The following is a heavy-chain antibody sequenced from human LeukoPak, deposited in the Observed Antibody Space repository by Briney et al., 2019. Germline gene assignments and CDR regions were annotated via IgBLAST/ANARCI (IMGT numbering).Heavy chain of an antibody. J-gene: IGHJ4*02. CDR1: GTSINSYY. CDR3: ARHKMVIAGYSSRALDY. Sequence: SETLSLTCSFSGTSINSYYWSWIRQPPGKGLEWIGYNYYSGITNYNPSLKSRVTISVDTSKNQFSLKLSSVTAADTAVYYCARHKMVIAGYSSRALDYWGQGTLVTVSS. CDR2: NYYSGIT. V-gene: IGHV4-59*08. D-gene: IGHD6-13*01.